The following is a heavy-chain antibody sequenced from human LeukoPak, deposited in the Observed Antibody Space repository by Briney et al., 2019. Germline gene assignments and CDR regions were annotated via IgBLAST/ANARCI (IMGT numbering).Heavy chain of an antibody. J-gene: IGHJ4*02. CDR1: GYTFTGYY. D-gene: IGHD5-18*01. CDR2: INPNSGGT. CDR3: ARILDTAMVTDY. Sequence: ASVKVPCKASGYTFTGYYMHWVRQAPGQGLEWMGWINPNSGGTNYALKFRGRVTMTRDTSISTAYMELSRLRSDDTAVYYCARILDTAMVTDYWGQGTLVTVSS. V-gene: IGHV1-2*02.